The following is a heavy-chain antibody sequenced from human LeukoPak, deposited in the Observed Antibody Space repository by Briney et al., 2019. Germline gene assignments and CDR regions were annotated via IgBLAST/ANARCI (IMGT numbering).Heavy chain of an antibody. CDR1: GGPIYSYY. V-gene: IGHV4-4*07. J-gene: IGHJ6*03. CDR3: ARLKFYDSTGYSPGHYMDV. CDR2: LYPGVST. D-gene: IGHD3-22*01. Sequence: PSETLSLTCTVSGGPIYSYYWSWIRQTAGKGLEWIGRLYPGVSTKYNPSLESRVTMSVDTSKNPFALKLSAVTAEDTAVYYCARLKFYDSTGYSPGHYMDVWGKGTTVTVAS.